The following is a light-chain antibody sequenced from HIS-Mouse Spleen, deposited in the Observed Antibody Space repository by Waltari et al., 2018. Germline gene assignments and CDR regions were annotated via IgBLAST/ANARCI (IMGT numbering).Light chain of an antibody. CDR3: CSYAGSYTWV. CDR1: SSNTGSNY. CDR2: RNN. Sequence: QSVLTQPPSASGTPGQRVTISCSGSSSNTGSNYVYWYQQLPGTAPKLLIYRNNQRPSGVPDRFSGSKSGTSASLAISGLQAEDEADYYCCSYAGSYTWVFGGGTKLTVL. V-gene: IGLV1-47*01. J-gene: IGLJ3*02.